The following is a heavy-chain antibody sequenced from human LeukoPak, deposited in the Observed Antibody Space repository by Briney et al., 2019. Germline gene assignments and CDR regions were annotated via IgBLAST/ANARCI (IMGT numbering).Heavy chain of an antibody. CDR3: AMGRAYSSSWLSWFDP. CDR1: GGSISSYY. J-gene: IGHJ5*02. Sequence: PSETLSLTCTVSGGSISSYYWSWIRQPAGKGLEWIGRIYTSGSTNYNPSLKSRVTMSVDTSKNQFSLKLSSVTAADTAVYYCAMGRAYSSSWLSWFDPWGQGTLVTVSS. D-gene: IGHD6-13*01. CDR2: IYTSGST. V-gene: IGHV4-4*07.